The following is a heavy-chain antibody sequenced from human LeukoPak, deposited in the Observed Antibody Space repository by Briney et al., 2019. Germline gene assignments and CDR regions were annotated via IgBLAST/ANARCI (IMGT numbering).Heavy chain of an antibody. CDR1: GFTFSDYY. D-gene: IGHD6-6*01. J-gene: IGHJ4*02. Sequence: TGGSLRLSCAPSGFTFSDYYMSWIRQAPGKGLEWISYISSSGSNIYYADSVKGRFTISRDNAKNSLYLQMNSLRAEDTAVYYCARDSSSSAIDYWGQGTLVTVSS. CDR2: ISSSGSNI. CDR3: ARDSSSSAIDY. V-gene: IGHV3-11*04.